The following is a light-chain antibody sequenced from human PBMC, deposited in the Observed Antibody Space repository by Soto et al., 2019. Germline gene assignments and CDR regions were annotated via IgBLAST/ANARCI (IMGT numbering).Light chain of an antibody. CDR2: GAS. Sequence: EVVMTQSPATLYVSPGEGATLSCRASQSVRTKLAWYQQKAGQAPRLLIYGASTRATGIPDRFSGSGSGTEFTLTISSLQSEDFAVYYCQQYNSWPPITFGQGTRLEIK. V-gene: IGKV3-15*01. CDR1: QSVRTK. J-gene: IGKJ5*01. CDR3: QQYNSWPPIT.